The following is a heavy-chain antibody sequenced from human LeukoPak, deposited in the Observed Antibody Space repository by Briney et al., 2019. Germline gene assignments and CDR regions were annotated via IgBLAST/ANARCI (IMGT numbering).Heavy chain of an antibody. J-gene: IGHJ3*02. CDR2: IYYSGST. V-gene: IGHV4-59*01. D-gene: IGHD3-9*01. CDR1: GGSISSYH. CDR3: ARVSYYDILTGYYIRAFDI. Sequence: NPSETLSLTCTVSGGSISSYHWSWIRQPPGKGPEWIGYIYYSGSTNYNPSLKSRVTISVDTSKNQFSLKLSSVTAADTAVYYCARVSYYDILTGYYIRAFDIWGQGTMVTVSS.